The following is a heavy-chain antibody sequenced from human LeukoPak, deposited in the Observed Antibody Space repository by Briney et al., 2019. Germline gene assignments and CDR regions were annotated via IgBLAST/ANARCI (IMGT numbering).Heavy chain of an antibody. CDR2: INPNSGGT. Sequence: ASVKVSFKASGYTVTGYDMHWVRQAPGQGLELMGWINPNSGGTNYAQKFQVRVTMTRDTSISTAYMELSRLRSDDTAVYYCARGRRKGSGSYLAAFDIWGQGTMVTVSS. V-gene: IGHV1-2*02. J-gene: IGHJ3*02. CDR3: ARGRRKGSGSYLAAFDI. CDR1: GYTVTGYD. D-gene: IGHD3-10*01.